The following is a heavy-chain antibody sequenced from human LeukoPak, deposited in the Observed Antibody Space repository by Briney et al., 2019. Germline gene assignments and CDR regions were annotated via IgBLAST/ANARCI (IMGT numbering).Heavy chain of an antibody. V-gene: IGHV3-15*01. J-gene: IGHJ4*02. Sequence: GGSLRLSCAASGFTFSNAWMSWVRQAPGKGLEWVGRIKSKTDGGTTDYAAPVKGRFTISRDDSKNTLYLQMNSLKTEDTAVYYCTTAPPSGPFLSEFDYWGQGTLVTVSS. CDR3: TTAPPSGPFLSEFDY. D-gene: IGHD2-15*01. CDR1: GFTFSNAW. CDR2: IKSKTDGGTT.